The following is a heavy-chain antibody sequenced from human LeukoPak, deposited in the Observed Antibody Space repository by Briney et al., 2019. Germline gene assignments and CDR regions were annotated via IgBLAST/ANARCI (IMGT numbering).Heavy chain of an antibody. Sequence: GGSLRLSCAASGFTFSSYSTNWVRQAPGKGLEWVSYISGSSSTIYYADSVKGRFTISRDNAENSLYLQMNSLRAEDTAVYYCARDSEMGGYYYDGSGHGWFDPWGQGTLVTVSS. J-gene: IGHJ5*02. CDR3: ARDSEMGGYYYDGSGHGWFDP. V-gene: IGHV3-48*04. CDR1: GFTFSSYS. D-gene: IGHD3-22*01. CDR2: ISGSSSTI.